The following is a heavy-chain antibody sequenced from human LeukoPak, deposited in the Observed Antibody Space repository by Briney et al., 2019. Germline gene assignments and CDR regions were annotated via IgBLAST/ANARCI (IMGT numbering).Heavy chain of an antibody. V-gene: IGHV1-46*01. D-gene: IGHD6-19*01. J-gene: IGHJ5*02. Sequence: GASVKVSCKASGYTFTSYGISWVRQAPGQGLEWMGIINPSGGSTSYAQKFQGRVTMTRDTSTSTVYMELSSLRSEDTAVYYCAREVAAVVGWFDPWGQGTLVTVSS. CDR2: INPSGGST. CDR1: GYTFTSYG. CDR3: AREVAAVVGWFDP.